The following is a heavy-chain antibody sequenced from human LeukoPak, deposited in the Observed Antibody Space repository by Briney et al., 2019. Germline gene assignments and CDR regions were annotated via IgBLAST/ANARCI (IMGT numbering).Heavy chain of an antibody. D-gene: IGHD2-21*01. Sequence: NPGGSLRLSWAASGFIFNKAWMNWVRQAPGKGPEWVGRIKSNNDGGTTDYASPVEGRFIISRDDSKNTIYLQMNRLIIDDTAIYYCTPVMVEDRGFWGQGTLVTVSS. CDR1: GFIFNKAW. V-gene: IGHV3-15*01. CDR2: IKSNNDGGTT. CDR3: TPVMVEDRGF. J-gene: IGHJ4*02.